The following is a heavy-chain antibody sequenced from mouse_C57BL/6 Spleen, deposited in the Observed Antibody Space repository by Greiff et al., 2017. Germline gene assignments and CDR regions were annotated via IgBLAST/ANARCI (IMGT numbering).Heavy chain of an antibody. Sequence: QVQLQQSGAELVRPGASVTLSCKASGYTFTDYEMHWVKQTPVHGLAWIGAIDPETGGTAYNQKFKGKAILTADKSSSTAYMELRSLTSEDSAVYYCTRSDYAYWGQGTLVTVSA. CDR3: TRSDYAY. J-gene: IGHJ3*01. CDR1: GYTFTDYE. CDR2: IDPETGGT. V-gene: IGHV1-15*01. D-gene: IGHD2-4*01.